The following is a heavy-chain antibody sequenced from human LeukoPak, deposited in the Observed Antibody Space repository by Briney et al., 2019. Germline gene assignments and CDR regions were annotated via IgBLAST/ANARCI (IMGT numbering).Heavy chain of an antibody. D-gene: IGHD1-7*01. CDR3: ASDPKYNWNYDFDY. J-gene: IGHJ4*02. Sequence: GGSLRLSCAASGFTFDDYAMHWVRQAPGKGLEWVSGISWNSGSIGYADSVKGRFTISRDNSKNTLYLQMNSLRAEDTAVYYCASDPKYNWNYDFDYWGQGTLVTVSS. V-gene: IGHV3-9*01. CDR2: ISWNSGSI. CDR1: GFTFDDYA.